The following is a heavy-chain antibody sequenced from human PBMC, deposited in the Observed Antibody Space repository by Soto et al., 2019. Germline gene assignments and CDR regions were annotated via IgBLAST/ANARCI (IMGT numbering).Heavy chain of an antibody. J-gene: IGHJ6*04. V-gene: IGHV4-59*01. Sequence: QVRLQESGPGLVKPSETLSLTCTVSGASISRYYWSWIRQSPGKGLECIGYLYNTGSTIYNPSLKSRVTISVDTSKNQFSLKMNSVTAADTAVYYCARDLWGYCGVGCYPLDVWGKGTTVTVSS. CDR2: LYNTGST. D-gene: IGHD2-21*02. CDR1: GASISRYY. CDR3: ARDLWGYCGVGCYPLDV.